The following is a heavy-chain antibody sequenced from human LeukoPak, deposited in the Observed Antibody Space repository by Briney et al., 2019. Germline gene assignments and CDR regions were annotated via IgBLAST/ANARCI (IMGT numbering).Heavy chain of an antibody. J-gene: IGHJ4*02. V-gene: IGHV1-8*03. CDR2: MNPNSGNT. Sequence: ASVKVSCKASGYTFTGYYMHWVRQAPGQGLEWMGWMNPNSGNTGYAQKFQGRVTITRNTSISTAYMELSSLRSEDTAVYYCARVPSYCSSTSCRRYYFDYWGQGTLVTVSS. CDR3: ARVPSYCSSTSCRRYYFDY. CDR1: GYTFTGYY. D-gene: IGHD2-2*01.